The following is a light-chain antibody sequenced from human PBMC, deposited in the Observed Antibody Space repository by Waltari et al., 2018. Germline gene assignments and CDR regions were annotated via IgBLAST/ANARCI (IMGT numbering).Light chain of an antibody. V-gene: IGKV2-28*01. CDR2: SGS. CDR3: MQPLETPWT. J-gene: IGKJ1*01. CDR1: RSLLNSNGYTY. Sequence: EIVLTQSPLSLPVIPGEPASISCTSSRSLLNSNGYTYLDWYVQKPGQSPHLLILSGSNRASGVPDRFTGSGSGTDFTLKISRVEAEDVGVYYCMQPLETPWTFGQGTKVEMK.